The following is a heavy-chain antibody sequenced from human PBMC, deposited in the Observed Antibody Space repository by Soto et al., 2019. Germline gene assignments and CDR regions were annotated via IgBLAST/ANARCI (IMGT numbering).Heavy chain of an antibody. CDR2: IKSKTDGGTS. CDR1: CFTIVTPW. J-gene: IGHJ4*01. CDR3: STDSCFTLKLVLLDY. Sequence: PVRPQRHSNAVACFTIVTPWINCILKEPRKGLEWVGRIKSKTDGGTSDFAAPVRGRFAISRDDSKSMVYLQMDSLETEDTAVYYCSTDSCFTLKLVLLDYWGHGTLVPVSS. V-gene: IGHV3-15*07. D-gene: IGHD6-6*01.